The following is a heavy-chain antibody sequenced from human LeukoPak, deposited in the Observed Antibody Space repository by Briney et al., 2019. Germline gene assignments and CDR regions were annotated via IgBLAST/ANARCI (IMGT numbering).Heavy chain of an antibody. V-gene: IGHV1-69*06. CDR2: IIPIFGTA. CDR1: GGTFSSYA. D-gene: IGHD3-10*01. J-gene: IGHJ5*02. CDR3: ARSGFTMVRGVTLSWCDP. Sequence: SVKVSCKASGGTFSSYAISWVRQAPGHGLEWMGGIIPIFGTANYAQKLQGRVTITADKSTSTAYMELSSLRSEDTAVYYCARSGFTMVRGVTLSWCDPWGQGTLVTVSS.